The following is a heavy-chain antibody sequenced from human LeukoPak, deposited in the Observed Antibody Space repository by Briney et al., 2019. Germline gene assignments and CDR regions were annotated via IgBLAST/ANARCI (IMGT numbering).Heavy chain of an antibody. J-gene: IGHJ4*02. D-gene: IGHD3-22*01. CDR3: AKNAGTYYYDSSGYFDY. CDR2: ISYDGSNK. V-gene: IGHV3-30*18. CDR1: GFTFSSYG. Sequence: GGSLRLSCAASGFTFSSYGMHWVRQAPGKGLEWVAVISYDGSNKCYADSVKGRFTISRDNSKNTLYLQMNSLRAEDTAVYYCAKNAGTYYYDSSGYFDYWGQGTLVTVSS.